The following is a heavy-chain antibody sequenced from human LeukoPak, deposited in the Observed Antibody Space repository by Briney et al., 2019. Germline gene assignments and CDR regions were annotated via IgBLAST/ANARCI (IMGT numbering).Heavy chain of an antibody. D-gene: IGHD6-19*01. Sequence: SGTLSLTCTVSGGSISSTGYYWGWIRQPPGKGLEWIGNIYYRGRNYNNPSLKSRVTVSLDPSRNQFSLKLSSVTATDTAVYYCARGRGLAVAGVWGQGTLVTVSS. CDR2: IYYRGRN. V-gene: IGHV4-39*01. J-gene: IGHJ4*02. CDR3: ARGRGLAVAGV. CDR1: GGSISSTGYY.